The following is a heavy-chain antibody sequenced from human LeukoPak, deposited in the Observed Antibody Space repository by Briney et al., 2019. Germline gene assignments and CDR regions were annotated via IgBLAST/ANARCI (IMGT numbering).Heavy chain of an antibody. CDR1: GYTFTGYY. D-gene: IGHD1-1*01. CDR2: INPNSGGT. CDR3: ARVASTTRRHDAFDI. V-gene: IGHV1-2*02. Sequence: ASVTVSCKASGYTFTGYYMHWVRQAPGQGLEWMGWINPNSGGTNSAQKFQGRVTMTRDTSISTAYMELSRLRSDDTAVYYCARVASTTRRHDAFDIWGQGTMVIVSS. J-gene: IGHJ3*02.